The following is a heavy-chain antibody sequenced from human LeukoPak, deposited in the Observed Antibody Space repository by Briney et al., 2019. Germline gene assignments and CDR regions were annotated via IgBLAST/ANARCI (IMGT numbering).Heavy chain of an antibody. D-gene: IGHD1-26*01. V-gene: IGHV1-2*04. CDR2: INLNTGGA. CDR1: GYTFADYF. Sequence: ASVKVSCKASGYTFADYFIHWVRQVPGQGLEWMGRINLNTGGAEYAPKFQGWVTMTRDTSISTAYVEVNRLISDDTAVYYCARDLTSTSNWEFDYWGQGTLVIVSS. J-gene: IGHJ4*02. CDR3: ARDLTSTSNWEFDY.